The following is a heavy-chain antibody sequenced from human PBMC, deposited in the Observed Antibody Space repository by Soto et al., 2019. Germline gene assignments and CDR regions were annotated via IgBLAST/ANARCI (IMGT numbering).Heavy chain of an antibody. J-gene: IGHJ5*02. CDR1: GGTFSSYS. Sequence: VKVSCKASGGTFSSYSFSWVRQAPGQGLEWMGRVIPILGMANYAQKFQGRVTITADKSTSTVYMEMSSLRSEDTAVYYCARGGAVVVPGAVDRHNWFDPWGQGTLVTVSS. CDR2: VIPILGMA. D-gene: IGHD2-2*01. V-gene: IGHV1-69*04. CDR3: ARGGAVVVPGAVDRHNWFDP.